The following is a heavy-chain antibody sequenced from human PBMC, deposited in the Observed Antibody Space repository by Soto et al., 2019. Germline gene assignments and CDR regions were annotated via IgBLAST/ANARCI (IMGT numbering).Heavy chain of an antibody. Sequence: EVQLVESGGGLIQPGGSLRLSCVASVFSVSNNYMSWVRQAPGKGLEWVSVIYSDGSTYYADSVKGRFIISRDNSRNTVYLQTNSLRAEDTAVYYCARGGGVAVRPHYYYYGMDVWGQGTTVTVSS. CDR1: VFSVSNNY. D-gene: IGHD6-6*01. CDR3: ARGGGVAVRPHYYYYGMDV. V-gene: IGHV3-53*01. J-gene: IGHJ6*02. CDR2: IYSDGST.